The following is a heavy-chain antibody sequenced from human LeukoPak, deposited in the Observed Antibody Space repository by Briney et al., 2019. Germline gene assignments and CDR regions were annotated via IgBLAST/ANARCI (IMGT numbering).Heavy chain of an antibody. J-gene: IGHJ6*03. CDR1: GYIFTQYG. V-gene: IGHV1-18*01. CDR3: ARRTGYNYYYMDV. Sequence: ASVKVSCKASGYIFTQYGISWVRQAPGQGLEWMASISTYTGDTNNAQNFLGRVTMTTDTFTSTAYMELRGLRSDDTAVYYCARRTGYNYYYMDVWGQGTTVTVSS. D-gene: IGHD3/OR15-3a*01. CDR2: ISTYTGDT.